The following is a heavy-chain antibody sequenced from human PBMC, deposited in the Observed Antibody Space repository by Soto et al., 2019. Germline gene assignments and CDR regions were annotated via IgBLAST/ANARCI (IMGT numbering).Heavy chain of an antibody. CDR1: GGTFGNHA. J-gene: IGHJ4*02. V-gene: IGHV1-69*01. Sequence: QVQLVQSGAEVKKPGSSVRVSCKASGGTFGNHAISWVRQAPGQGLEWLGGIIPVLGVGDNAQNFQGRVTITAAASTGTASRELRSLRPEDTALYYCARGAGYTYGYFFDYWGQGTLVTVSS. CDR2: IIPVLGVG. CDR3: ARGAGYTYGYFFDY. D-gene: IGHD5-18*01.